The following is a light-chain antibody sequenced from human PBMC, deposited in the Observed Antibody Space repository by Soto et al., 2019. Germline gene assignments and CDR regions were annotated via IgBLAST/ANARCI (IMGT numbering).Light chain of an antibody. CDR1: QSVSSSY. CDR3: QTYGSSPPNT. CDR2: GAS. J-gene: IGKJ2*01. Sequence: EIVLTQSPGTLALSPGERATLSCRASQSVSSSYLAWYQQKPGQAARLLIYGASSRATGIPDRFSGSGSGKEFTLTIRRLEPEDFAVYYCQTYGSSPPNTFRQGTKLEIK. V-gene: IGKV3-20*01.